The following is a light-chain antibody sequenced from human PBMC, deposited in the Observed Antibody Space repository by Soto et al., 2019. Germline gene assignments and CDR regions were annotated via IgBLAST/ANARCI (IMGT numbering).Light chain of an antibody. CDR2: EGS. V-gene: IGLV2-23*01. Sequence: QSALTQPASVSGSPGQSITISCSGASSDVGSYNLVSWYQHHPGKAPKLMIHEGSKRPSGVSNRFSGSKSGNTASLTISGLQAADEADYYCCSYARGGTYVFGTGTKVTVL. CDR1: SSDVGSYNL. J-gene: IGLJ1*01. CDR3: CSYARGGTYV.